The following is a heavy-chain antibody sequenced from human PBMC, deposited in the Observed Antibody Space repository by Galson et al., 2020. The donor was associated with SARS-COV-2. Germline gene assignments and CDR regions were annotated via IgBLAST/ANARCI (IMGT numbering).Heavy chain of an antibody. J-gene: IGHJ3*01. CDR3: VASVVAGDAFDL. D-gene: IGHD6-19*01. CDR2: IGGDGTTI. Sequence: GGSLRLSCVASDFTFSSYEMNWVRQAPGKGLEWISFIGGDGTTIYYADSVKGRFTISRDSAKNSLYLQMNSLRPDDTAVYYCVASVVAGDAFDLWGQGTMVTVSS. CDR1: DFTFSSYE. V-gene: IGHV3-48*03.